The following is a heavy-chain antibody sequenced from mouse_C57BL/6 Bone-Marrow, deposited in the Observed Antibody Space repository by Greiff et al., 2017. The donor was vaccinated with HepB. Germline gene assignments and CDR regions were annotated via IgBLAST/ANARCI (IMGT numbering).Heavy chain of an antibody. Sequence: VQLQQSGAELVRPGASVKLSCKASGYTFTDYYINWVKQRPGQGLEWIARIYPGSGNTYYNEKFKGKATLTAEKSSSTAYMQLRSRTSEDSAVYCCARGGDGGYYFDYWGQGTTLTVSS. J-gene: IGHJ2*01. D-gene: IGHD3-1*01. CDR2: IYPGSGNT. CDR3: ARGGDGGYYFDY. V-gene: IGHV1-76*01. CDR1: GYTFTDYY.